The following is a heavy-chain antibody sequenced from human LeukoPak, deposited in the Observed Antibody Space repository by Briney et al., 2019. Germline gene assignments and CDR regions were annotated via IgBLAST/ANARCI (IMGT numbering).Heavy chain of an antibody. CDR1: GFTFSNYW. Sequence: PGGSLRLSCVDSGFTFSNYWMTWVRQAPGKGLEWVANIKQDGREKNYVDSVKGRFTISRDNAKNSLDLQMNGLRDEDTAVYYCTSGDYWGQGALVTVS. V-gene: IGHV3-7*01. J-gene: IGHJ4*02. CDR3: TSGDY. CDR2: IKQDGREK.